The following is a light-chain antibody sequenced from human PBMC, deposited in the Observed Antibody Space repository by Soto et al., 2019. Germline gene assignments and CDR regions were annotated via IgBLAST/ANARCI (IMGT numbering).Light chain of an antibody. J-gene: IGKJ5*01. CDR2: GAS. Sequence: EIVMTQSPATLSVSPGERATLSCRASQSVSSTLAWYQQKPGQAPRLLIYGASTRATGIPARFSGSGSGTEFTLTISSLQSEDFAVYSCQQYNNWPLTFGQGTRLEIK. CDR3: QQYNNWPLT. V-gene: IGKV3-15*01. CDR1: QSVSST.